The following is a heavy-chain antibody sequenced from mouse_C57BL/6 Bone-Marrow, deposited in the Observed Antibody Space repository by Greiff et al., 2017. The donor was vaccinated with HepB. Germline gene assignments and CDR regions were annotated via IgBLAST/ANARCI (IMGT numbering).Heavy chain of an antibody. J-gene: IGHJ4*01. CDR3: ARPPLFLRSLYYYAMDY. Sequence: QVQLQQSGAELARPGASVKLSCKASGYTFTSYGISWVKQRTGQGLEWIGEIYPRSGNTYYNEKFKGKATLNADKSSSTAYMELRSLTSEDSAVYFCARPPLFLRSLYYYAMDYWGQGTSVTVSS. V-gene: IGHV1-81*01. CDR2: IYPRSGNT. CDR1: GYTFTSYG. D-gene: IGHD1-1*01.